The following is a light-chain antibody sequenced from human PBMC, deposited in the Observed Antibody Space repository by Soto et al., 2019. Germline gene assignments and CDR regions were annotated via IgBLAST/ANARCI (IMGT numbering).Light chain of an antibody. CDR2: DTS. CDR1: QSTTTTY. Sequence: SPATLSLSPGQRATLSCGASQSTTTTYLAWYQHKPGLAPRLLIYDTSNRATGIPDRFSGGGSGTDFTLTINSLEPDDFAVYYCQHYGSSPTVTFRQGTRQEIK. CDR3: QHYGSSPTVT. J-gene: IGKJ5*01. V-gene: IGKV3D-20*01.